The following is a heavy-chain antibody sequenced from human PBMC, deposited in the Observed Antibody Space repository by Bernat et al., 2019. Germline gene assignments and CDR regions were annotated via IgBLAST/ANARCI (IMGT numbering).Heavy chain of an antibody. V-gene: IGHV1-18*01. CDR1: GFIFTSNG. Sequence: QGELVQSGTEMKKLGASVRVSCKAPGFIFTSNGFAWVRQAPGQGLEWMGMVSAYNGDTQYAQKFQGRGLMTTDSSTTTAYMELKNLRSDDTAVYFCATTSVSLYWYFDLWGRGTLVTVSS. CDR2: VSAYNGDT. J-gene: IGHJ2*01. CDR3: ATTSVSLYWYFDL.